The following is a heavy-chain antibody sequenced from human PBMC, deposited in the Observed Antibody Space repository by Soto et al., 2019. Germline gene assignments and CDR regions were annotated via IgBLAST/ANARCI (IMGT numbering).Heavy chain of an antibody. CDR1: GFTFSSYA. Sequence: GGSLRLSCAASGFTFSSYAMHWVRQAPGKGLEWVAVISYDGSNKYYADSVKGRFTISRDNSKNTLYLQMNSLRAEDTAVYYCAREWEEQWLVRLVGLFDYWGQGTLVTVSS. CDR2: ISYDGSNK. D-gene: IGHD6-19*01. CDR3: AREWEEQWLVRLVGLFDY. V-gene: IGHV3-30-3*01. J-gene: IGHJ4*02.